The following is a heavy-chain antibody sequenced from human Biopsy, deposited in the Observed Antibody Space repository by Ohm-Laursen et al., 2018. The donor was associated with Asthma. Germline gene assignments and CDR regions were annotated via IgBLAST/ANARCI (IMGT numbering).Heavy chain of an antibody. V-gene: IGHV4-59*12. J-gene: IGHJ5*02. D-gene: IGHD4-17*01. CDR2: ISYSIEYSGST. CDR1: GGSLSGYY. Sequence: SETLSLTCTVSGGSLSGYYWSWIRQSPGKGLEWIGYISYSIEYSGSTNYNPSLKSRVTISVDTSKNQFSLKLSSVTVADTAVYYCARTTYGDDGFDPWGQGTLVTVSS. CDR3: ARTTYGDDGFDP.